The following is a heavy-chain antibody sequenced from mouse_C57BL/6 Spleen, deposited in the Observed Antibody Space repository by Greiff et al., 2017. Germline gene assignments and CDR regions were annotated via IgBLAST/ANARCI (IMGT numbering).Heavy chain of an antibody. Sequence: EVMLVESGGGLVQPGGSMKLSCVASGFTFSNYWMNWVRQSPEKGLEWVAQIRLKSDNYATHFAESVKGRFTISRDDSKSSVYLQINNLRAEDTGIYYCTAPLYYGSSGGFAYWGRGTLVTVSA. J-gene: IGHJ3*01. CDR1: GFTFSNYW. D-gene: IGHD1-1*01. CDR2: IRLKSDNYAT. CDR3: TAPLYYGSSGGFAY. V-gene: IGHV6-3*01.